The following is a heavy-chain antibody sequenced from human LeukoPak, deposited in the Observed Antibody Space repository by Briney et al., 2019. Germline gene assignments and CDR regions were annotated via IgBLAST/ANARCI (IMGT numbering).Heavy chain of an antibody. Sequence: GGSLRLSCTVSGFTVSSNSMSWVRQAPGKGLEWVSFIYSNNTHYSDSVKGRFTISRDNSKNTLYLQVNSLRAEDTAVYYCARRAGAYSHPYDYWGQGTLVTVSS. CDR3: ARRAGAYSHPYDY. J-gene: IGHJ4*02. D-gene: IGHD4/OR15-4a*01. CDR1: GFTVSSNS. V-gene: IGHV3-53*01. CDR2: IYSNNT.